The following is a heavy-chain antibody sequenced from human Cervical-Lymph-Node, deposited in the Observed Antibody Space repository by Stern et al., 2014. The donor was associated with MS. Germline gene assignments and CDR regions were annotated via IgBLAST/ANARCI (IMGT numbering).Heavy chain of an antibody. V-gene: IGHV3-21*01. CDR3: ASLDRNGDKDNIFDF. Sequence: EVQLVESGGGLVKPGGSLRLSCAASGFTFTSHRMTWVRQAPGTGLEWVSSISSSGRYIYFEDSLRGRFTISRDNAQNSMYLQMNSLRAEDTAVYYCASLDRNGDKDNIFDFWGQGTLVTVSS. CDR1: GFTFTSHR. D-gene: IGHD3-22*01. J-gene: IGHJ4*02. CDR2: ISSSGRYI.